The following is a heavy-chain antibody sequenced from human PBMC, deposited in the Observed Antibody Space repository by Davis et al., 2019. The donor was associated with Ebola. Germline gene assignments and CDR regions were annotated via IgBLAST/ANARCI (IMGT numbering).Heavy chain of an antibody. CDR1: GFTFSSYW. Sequence: PGGSLRLSCAASGFTFSSYWMHWVRQAPGKGLVWVSCINRDGSTTTYADSVKGRFTISRDNAKNTLYLQMNNLRVEDTAVYYCATLPGYYWGQGTLVTVS. V-gene: IGHV3-74*03. J-gene: IGHJ4*02. CDR2: INRDGSTT. D-gene: IGHD1-26*01. CDR3: ATLPGYY.